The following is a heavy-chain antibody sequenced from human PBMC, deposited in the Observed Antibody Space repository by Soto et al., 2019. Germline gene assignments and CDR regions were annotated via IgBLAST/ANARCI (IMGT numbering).Heavy chain of an antibody. D-gene: IGHD2-15*01. Sequence: PGGSLRLSCAASGFTFSSYEMNWVRQAPGKGLEWVSYISSSGSTIYYADSVKGRFTISRDNAKNSLYLQMNSLRAEDTAVYYCARDKYCCGGSCYSGLGWFDPWGQGTLVTVSS. V-gene: IGHV3-48*03. J-gene: IGHJ5*02. CDR3: ARDKYCCGGSCYSGLGWFDP. CDR1: GFTFSSYE. CDR2: ISSSGSTI.